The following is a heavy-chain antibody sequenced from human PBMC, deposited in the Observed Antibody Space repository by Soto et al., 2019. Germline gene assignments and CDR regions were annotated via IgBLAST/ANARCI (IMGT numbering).Heavy chain of an antibody. Sequence: PGGSLRLSCAASGFTFSNYAMSWVRQAPGKGLEWVSSISGTGGDTHYADSVKGRFTISRDNSKNTLYLQMNSLRAEDTAVYYCAKGRSCSGGSCYSGEYYYGMGVWGQGTTVTVSS. CDR2: ISGTGGDT. V-gene: IGHV3-23*01. CDR1: GFTFSNYA. J-gene: IGHJ6*02. D-gene: IGHD2-15*01. CDR3: AKGRSCSGGSCYSGEYYYGMGV.